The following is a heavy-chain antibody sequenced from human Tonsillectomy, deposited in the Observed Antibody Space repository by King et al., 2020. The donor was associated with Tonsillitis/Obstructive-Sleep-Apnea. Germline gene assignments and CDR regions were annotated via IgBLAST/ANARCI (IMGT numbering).Heavy chain of an antibody. CDR1: GHSIRSSSYY. D-gene: IGHD5-24*01. Sequence: QLQESGPGLVKPSETLSLTCTVSGHSIRSSSYYWGWIRQPPGKGLEWIGTIYYTGSTYYNPSLKSRVTISVDTSKNQFSLKLSSVTAADTALYYCARDVRDGYGTNFDYWGQGTLVTVSS. V-gene: IGHV4-39*02. CDR3: ARDVRDGYGTNFDY. CDR2: IYYTGST. J-gene: IGHJ4*02.